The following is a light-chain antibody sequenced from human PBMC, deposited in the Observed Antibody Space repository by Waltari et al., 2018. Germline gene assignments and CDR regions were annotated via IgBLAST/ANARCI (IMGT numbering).Light chain of an antibody. Sequence: QSALTPPASVSGSPGQSLTISCTGTSDDIGSYSYVTWYHQRPGKVPKLIIYDLTERPSGVSNRFSGSKSGSTASLTVSGLQAEDEGLFYCSAYTSRGTLKFGGGTRVTVL. J-gene: IGLJ2*01. CDR3: SAYTSRGTLK. CDR1: SDDIGSYSY. V-gene: IGLV2-14*03. CDR2: DLT.